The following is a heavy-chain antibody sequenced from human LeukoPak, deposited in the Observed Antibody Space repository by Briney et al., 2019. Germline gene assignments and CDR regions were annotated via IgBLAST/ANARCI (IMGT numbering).Heavy chain of an antibody. CDR3: ASSITGHSPGY. Sequence: SQTLSLTCTVSGGSISSGGYYWSWIRQPPGKGLEWIGYIYHSGSTYYNPSLKSRVTISVDRSKNQFSLKLSSVTAADTAVYYCASSITGHSPGYWGQGTLVTVSS. CDR2: IYHSGST. D-gene: IGHD1-20*01. J-gene: IGHJ4*02. V-gene: IGHV4-30-2*01. CDR1: GGSISSGGYY.